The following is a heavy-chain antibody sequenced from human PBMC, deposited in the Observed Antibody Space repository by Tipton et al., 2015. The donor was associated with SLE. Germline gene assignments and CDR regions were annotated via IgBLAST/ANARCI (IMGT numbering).Heavy chain of an antibody. Sequence: SLRLSCAGSGFSVSSDYMSWVRQAPGKGLEWVSVIYSGYSTYFADSVKGRFTISRDNSKNTLYLQMNSLKDEDTAVYYCARARYDILTGLDYWGQGTLVTVSS. V-gene: IGHV3-66*01. D-gene: IGHD3-9*01. CDR2: IYSGYST. CDR1: GFSVSSDY. J-gene: IGHJ4*01. CDR3: ARARYDILTGLDY.